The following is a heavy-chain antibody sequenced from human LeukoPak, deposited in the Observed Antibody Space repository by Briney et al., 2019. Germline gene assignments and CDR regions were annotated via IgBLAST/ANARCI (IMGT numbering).Heavy chain of an antibody. CDR1: GGSITSYY. CDR2: IYTSENT. CDR3: ARISLTGYAPISGYFDY. J-gene: IGHJ4*02. Sequence: ASETLSLTCTVSGGSITSYYWSWIRQPAGKGLEWIGRIYTSENTNYNPSLKSRVTISMHTSKNQFSLKLSSVTAADTAVYSCARISLTGYAPISGYFDYWGQGSLVTVSS. V-gene: IGHV4-4*07. D-gene: IGHD3-9*01.